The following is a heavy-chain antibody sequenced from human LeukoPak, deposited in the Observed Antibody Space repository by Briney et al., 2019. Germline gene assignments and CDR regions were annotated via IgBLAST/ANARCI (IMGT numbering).Heavy chain of an antibody. D-gene: IGHD3-22*01. CDR1: GYTFTSYG. Sequence: ASVKVSCKASGYTFTSYGISWVRQAPGQGLEWMGWISAYNGNTNYAQKLQGRVTMTTDTSTSTAYMELRSLRSDDTAVYYCASPYDSSGYYCGYYYYGMDVWGQGTTVTVSS. CDR2: ISAYNGNT. CDR3: ASPYDSSGYYCGYYYYGMDV. V-gene: IGHV1-18*01. J-gene: IGHJ6*02.